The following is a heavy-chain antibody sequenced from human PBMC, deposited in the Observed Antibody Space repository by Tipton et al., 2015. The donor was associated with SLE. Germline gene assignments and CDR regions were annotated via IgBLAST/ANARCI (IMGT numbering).Heavy chain of an antibody. CDR1: GFTFSSYA. D-gene: IGHD2-15*01. Sequence: RSLRLSCAASGFTFSSYAMHWVRQAPGKGLEWVAVISYDGSNKYYADSVKGRFTISRDNSKNTLYLQMNSLRAEDTAVYYCARGPTSSRGYFDYWGQGTLVTVSS. CDR2: ISYDGSNK. CDR3: ARGPTSSRGYFDY. J-gene: IGHJ4*02. V-gene: IGHV3-30-3*01.